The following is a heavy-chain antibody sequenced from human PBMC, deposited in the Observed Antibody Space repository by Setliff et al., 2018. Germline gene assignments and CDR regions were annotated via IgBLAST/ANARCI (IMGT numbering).Heavy chain of an antibody. CDR1: GYTLTELY. CDR2: FDPEDGET. J-gene: IGHJ5*02. Sequence: GASVKVSCKVSGYTLTELYMHWVRQAPGKGLEWMGGFDPEDGETIYAQKFQGRVTMTEDTSTDTAYMELRSLRSDDTAVYYCARDSPEMVAPPAAHCFDPWGQGTLVTVSS. V-gene: IGHV1-24*01. CDR3: ARDSPEMVAPPAAHCFDP. D-gene: IGHD2-15*01.